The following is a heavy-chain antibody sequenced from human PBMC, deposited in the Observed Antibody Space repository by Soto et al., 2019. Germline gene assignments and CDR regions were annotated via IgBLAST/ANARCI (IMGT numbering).Heavy chain of an antibody. D-gene: IGHD3-16*01. J-gene: IGHJ4*02. CDR2: IYQGLSI. CDR3: ARHGGYYFDY. Sequence: LALTCAVYSGSFGGYYCAVIRQPPGKGLEWIGEIYQGLSIVYNPSLKSRATISGDSSKNQFSLELTSVTAADTGVYYCARHGGYYFDYWGQGTPVTVSS. V-gene: IGHV4-34*01. CDR1: SGSFGGYY.